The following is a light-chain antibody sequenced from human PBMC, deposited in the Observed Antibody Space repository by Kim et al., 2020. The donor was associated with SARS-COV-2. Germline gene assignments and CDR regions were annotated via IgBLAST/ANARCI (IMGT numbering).Light chain of an antibody. J-gene: IGLJ3*02. Sequence: QLVLTQSPSASASLGASVTLTCTLNSEHSSNAIAWHQHQPEKGPRYLMNLSSDGSHTKGVGIPDRFSGSSSGAERFLIISSLQSEDEADYYCQTWDTGLWVFGGGTKLTVL. CDR1: SEHSSNA. CDR3: QTWDTGLWV. CDR2: LSSDGSH. V-gene: IGLV4-69*02.